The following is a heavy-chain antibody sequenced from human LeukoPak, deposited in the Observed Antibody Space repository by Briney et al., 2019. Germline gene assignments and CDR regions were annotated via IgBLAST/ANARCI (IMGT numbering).Heavy chain of an antibody. Sequence: ASVKVSCKASGYIFTSYGISWVRQAPGQGLEWVGWVSAYADNTNYVQKFQGRVTMTTETSTNTAYMELRSLRSDDTAVYFCARDCIGCHGFDYWGQGTLVTVSS. J-gene: IGHJ4*02. CDR3: ARDCIGCHGFDY. V-gene: IGHV1-18*01. CDR2: VSAYADNT. D-gene: IGHD2-15*01. CDR1: GYIFTSYG.